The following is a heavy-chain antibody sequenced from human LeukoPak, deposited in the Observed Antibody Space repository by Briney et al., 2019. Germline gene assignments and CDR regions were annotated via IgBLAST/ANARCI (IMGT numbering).Heavy chain of an antibody. CDR1: GDSISSSSYY. V-gene: IGHV4-39*02. Sequence: SETLSLTCTVSGDSISSSSYYWAWIRQPPGKGLEWIGGIYHSGSTYYNPSLKSRVTISVDTSKNHFSLKLNSVTAADTAVYYCARSTVVTPFDYWGQGTLVTVSS. D-gene: IGHD4-23*01. J-gene: IGHJ4*02. CDR3: ARSTVVTPFDY. CDR2: IYHSGST.